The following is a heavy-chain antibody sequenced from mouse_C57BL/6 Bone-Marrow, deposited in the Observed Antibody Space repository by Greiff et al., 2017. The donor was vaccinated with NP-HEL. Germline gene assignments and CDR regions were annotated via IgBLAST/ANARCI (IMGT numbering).Heavy chain of an antibody. CDR2: IGPGSGST. V-gene: IGHV1-77*01. D-gene: IGHD1-1*01. J-gene: IGHJ2*01. Sequence: VQLQQSGAELVKPGASVKISCKASGYTFTSYYINWVKQRPGQGLEWIGKIGPGSGSTYYNEKFKGKATLTADKSSSTAYMPLSSLASEDSAVYFCARFRLYYYGSFGCWGKGTTLTVS. CDR3: ARFRLYYYGSFGC. CDR1: GYTFTSYY.